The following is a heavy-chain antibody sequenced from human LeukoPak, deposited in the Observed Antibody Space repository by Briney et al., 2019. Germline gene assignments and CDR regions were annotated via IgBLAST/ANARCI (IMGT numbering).Heavy chain of an antibody. CDR3: ARDVAGYSSGSQPLGY. V-gene: IGHV3-33*01. CDR2: IWYDGSNK. J-gene: IGHJ4*02. Sequence: GGSLRLSCAASGFTFSSYGMHWVRQAPGKGLEWVALIWYDGSNKYYADSVKGRFTISRDNSKNTLYLQMNSLRAEDTAVYYCARDVAGYSSGSQPLGYWGQGTLVSVSS. D-gene: IGHD6-19*01. CDR1: GFTFSSYG.